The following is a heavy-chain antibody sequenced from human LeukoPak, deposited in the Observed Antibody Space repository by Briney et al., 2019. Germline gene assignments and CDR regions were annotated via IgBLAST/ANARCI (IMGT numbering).Heavy chain of an antibody. V-gene: IGHV3-30*01. CDR1: GFTFSSYA. J-gene: IGHJ4*02. CDR2: ISYDGTNK. D-gene: IGHD3-22*01. Sequence: PGGSLRLSCAASGFTFSSYAMHWVRQAPGKGLEWVALISYDGTNKFYEDSVKGRFTISRDNSKNTLFLQVNSLRAEDTAVYYCARDLTGWGESSGYSDYWGQGTLATVSS. CDR3: ARDLTGWGESSGYSDY.